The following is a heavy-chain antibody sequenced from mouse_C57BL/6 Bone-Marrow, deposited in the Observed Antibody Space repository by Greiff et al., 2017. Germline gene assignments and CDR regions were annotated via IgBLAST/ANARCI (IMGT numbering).Heavy chain of an antibody. CDR2: IDPANGNT. Sequence: VHVRQSVAELVRPGASVKLSCTASGFNIKNTYMHWVKQRPEQGLEWIGRIDPANGNTKYAPKFQGKATITADTSSNTAYLQLSSLTSEDTAIYYCASRVRVTTVVYFDYWGQGTTLTVSS. D-gene: IGHD1-1*01. J-gene: IGHJ2*01. CDR1: GFNIKNTY. V-gene: IGHV14-3*01. CDR3: ASRVRVTTVVYFDY.